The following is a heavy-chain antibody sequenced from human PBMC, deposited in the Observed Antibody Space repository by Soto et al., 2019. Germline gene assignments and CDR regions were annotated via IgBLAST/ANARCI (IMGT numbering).Heavy chain of an antibody. Sequence: GASVKVSCKASGYTFTSYGISWVRQAPGQGLEWMGWISAYNGNTNYAQKLQGRVTMTTDTSTSTAYMELRSLRSDDTAVYYCARIPDGWSGYYYFFDYWGQGTLVTVSS. CDR3: ARIPDGWSGYYYFFDY. V-gene: IGHV1-18*01. J-gene: IGHJ4*02. CDR2: ISAYNGNT. CDR1: GYTFTSYG. D-gene: IGHD3-3*01.